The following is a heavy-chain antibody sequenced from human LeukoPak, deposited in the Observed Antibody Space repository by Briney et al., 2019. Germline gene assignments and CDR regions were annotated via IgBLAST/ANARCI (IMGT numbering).Heavy chain of an antibody. CDR1: GYTFTSYG. J-gene: IGHJ4*02. CDR3: ARDDPDTAMVLTDY. Sequence: ASVKVSCKASGYTFTSYGISWARQAPGQGLEWMGWISAYNGNTNYAQKLQGRVTMTTDTSTSTAYMELRSLRSDDTAVYYCARDDPDTAMVLTDYWGQGTLVTVSS. CDR2: ISAYNGNT. V-gene: IGHV1-18*01. D-gene: IGHD5-18*01.